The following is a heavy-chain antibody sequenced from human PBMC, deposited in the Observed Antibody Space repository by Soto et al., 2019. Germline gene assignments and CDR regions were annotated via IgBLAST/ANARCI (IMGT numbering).Heavy chain of an antibody. D-gene: IGHD2-8*01. Sequence: ASVKVSCTASGYSFTDYHIHWVRQAPGQGLEWLGRINPKSGGTSTAQKFQGWVTMTTDTSISTASMELTRLTSDDTAIYYCARGDSTDCSNGVCSFFYNHDMDVWGQGTTVTVS. CDR3: ARGDSTDCSNGVCSFFYNHDMDV. CDR1: GYSFTDYH. CDR2: INPKSGGT. J-gene: IGHJ6*02. V-gene: IGHV1-2*04.